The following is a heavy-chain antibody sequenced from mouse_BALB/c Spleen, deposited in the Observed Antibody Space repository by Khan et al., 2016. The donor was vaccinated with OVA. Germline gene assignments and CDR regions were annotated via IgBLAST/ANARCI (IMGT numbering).Heavy chain of an antibody. CDR2: INPDNAGT. J-gene: IGHJ3*01. D-gene: IGHD6-2*01. Sequence: VQLKQSGPELVEPGASVKMSCKASGYTFTNYVIHWVKQKPGQGLEWIGYINPDNAGTRYNEKFKGKATLTSDISSTSAYMELLSLTSEDSAVFDCARGASSGGFSVPYWGQGTPVTVSA. CDR3: ARGASSGGFSVPY. V-gene: IGHV1S136*01. CDR1: GYTFTNYV.